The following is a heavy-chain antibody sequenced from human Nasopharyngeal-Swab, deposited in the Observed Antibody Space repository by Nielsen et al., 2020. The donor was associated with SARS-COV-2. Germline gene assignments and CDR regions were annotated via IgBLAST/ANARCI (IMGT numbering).Heavy chain of an antibody. V-gene: IGHV4-34*01. Sequence: SETLSLTCAVYGGSFSGYYWSWIRQPPGKGLEWIGEINHSGSTNYNPSLKSRVTISVDTSKNQFSLKLSSVTAADTAVYYCAREGDSGYDFFFDPWGQGTLVTVSS. J-gene: IGHJ5*02. CDR1: GGSFSGYY. D-gene: IGHD5-12*01. CDR3: AREGDSGYDFFFDP. CDR2: INHSGST.